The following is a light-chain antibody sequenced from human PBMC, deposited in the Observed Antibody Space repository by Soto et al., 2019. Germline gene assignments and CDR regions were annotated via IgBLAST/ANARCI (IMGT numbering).Light chain of an antibody. CDR3: QTWVTGIRV. J-gene: IGLJ3*02. V-gene: IGLV4-69*01. CDR2: VNSDGSH. Sequence: QSVLTQSPSASASLGASVKLTCTLSSGHSSYAIAWHQQQPEKGPRYLMKVNSDGSHSKGDGIPDRFSGSSSGAERYLIISRLQSEDEADYYCQTWVTGIRVFGGGTKVTVL. CDR1: SGHSSYA.